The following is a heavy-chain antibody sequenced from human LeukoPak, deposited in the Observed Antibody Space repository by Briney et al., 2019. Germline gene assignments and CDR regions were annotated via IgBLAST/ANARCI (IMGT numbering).Heavy chain of an antibody. V-gene: IGHV3-21*01. CDR1: GFTFSTYN. D-gene: IGHD6-19*01. CDR3: AKDQWLSDYWYFDL. Sequence: GGSLRLSCAASGFTFSTYNMNWVRQAPGKGLEWVSSISGSSSYIYYADSVKGRFSISRDNAKNSLYLQMNSLRAEDTAVYYCAKDQWLSDYWYFDLWGRGTLVTVSS. CDR2: ISGSSSYI. J-gene: IGHJ2*01.